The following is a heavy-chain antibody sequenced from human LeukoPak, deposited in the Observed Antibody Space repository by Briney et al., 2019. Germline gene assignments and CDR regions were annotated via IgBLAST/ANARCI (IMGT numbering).Heavy chain of an antibody. Sequence: GASVKVSCKASGGTFSSYAISWVRQAPGQGLEWMGGIIPIFGTANYAQKFQGRVTITADESTSTAYMELSSLRSEDTAVYYCARVKLDGDGYNFDAFDIWGQGTMVTVSS. CDR1: GGTFSSYA. CDR2: IIPIFGTA. D-gene: IGHD5-24*01. V-gene: IGHV1-69*13. CDR3: ARVKLDGDGYNFDAFDI. J-gene: IGHJ3*02.